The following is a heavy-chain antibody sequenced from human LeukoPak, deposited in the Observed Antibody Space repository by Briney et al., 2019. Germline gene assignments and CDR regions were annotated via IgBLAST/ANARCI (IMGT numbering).Heavy chain of an antibody. D-gene: IGHD6-6*01. V-gene: IGHV7-4-1*02. Sequence: ASVKVSCKAFGYTFSSDAMNWVRQAPGQGLELMGWINTNTGIPTYAQGFAGRFVFSLDTSVTTAYLQITSLKAEDTAVYYCARDLVSAGFDIWGQGTMVTVSS. CDR2: INTNTGIP. J-gene: IGHJ3*02. CDR3: ARDLVSAGFDI. CDR1: GYTFSSDA.